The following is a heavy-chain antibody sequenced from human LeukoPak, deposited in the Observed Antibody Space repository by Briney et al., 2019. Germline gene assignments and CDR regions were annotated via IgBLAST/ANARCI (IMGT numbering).Heavy chain of an antibody. CDR1: GFTFRNHW. V-gene: IGHV3-74*01. CDR2: VDGDGSGA. Sequence: GGSLRLSCAASGFTFRNHWMHWVRQAPGKGLVWVPRVDGDGSGASYADFVRGRFTTSRDNAKDTLYLQMNSLRAEDTAVYYCVSLVVTADLAFDIWGQGTMVTVSS. CDR3: VSLVVTADLAFDI. D-gene: IGHD2-21*02. J-gene: IGHJ3*02.